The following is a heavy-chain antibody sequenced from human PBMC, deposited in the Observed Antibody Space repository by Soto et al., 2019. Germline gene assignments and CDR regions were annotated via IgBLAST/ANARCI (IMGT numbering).Heavy chain of an antibody. Sequence: ASVKVSCKVSGYTPTELSMYWVRQAPGKGLEWMGGIDPEDGNTSYAQKFQGRVTMTRNTSTSTAYMELSSLRSEDTAVYYCARKRFLEWLSNHDAFDIRGQGTMVTVSS. D-gene: IGHD3-3*01. J-gene: IGHJ3*02. CDR1: GYTPTELS. V-gene: IGHV1-24*01. CDR2: IDPEDGNT. CDR3: ARKRFLEWLSNHDAFDI.